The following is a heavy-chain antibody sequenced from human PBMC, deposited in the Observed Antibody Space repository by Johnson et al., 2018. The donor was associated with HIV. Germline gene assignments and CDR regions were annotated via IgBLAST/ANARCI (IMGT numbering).Heavy chain of an antibody. J-gene: IGHJ3*02. D-gene: IGHD3-22*01. V-gene: IGHV3-20*04. CDR1: GFTFDDYG. CDR2: LHWNGGST. Sequence: VQLVESGGGVVRPGGSLRLSCAASGFTFDDYGMSWVRQAPGKGLEWVSGLHWNGGSTRSADSVKGRFIISRDNAKNSLYLQMNSLRAEDTALYYCARDEDAIMIVVAGGAFDIWGQGTMVTVSS. CDR3: ARDEDAIMIVVAGGAFDI.